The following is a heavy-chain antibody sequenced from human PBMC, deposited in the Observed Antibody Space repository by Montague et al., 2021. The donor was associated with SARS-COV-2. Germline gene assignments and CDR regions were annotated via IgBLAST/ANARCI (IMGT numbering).Heavy chain of an antibody. J-gene: IGHJ5*02. CDR2: IYYSGST. D-gene: IGHD2-15*01. CDR1: GGSISSYY. V-gene: IGHV4-59*08. Sequence: SETLSLTCTVSGGSISSYYWSWIRQPPGKGLEWIGYIYYSGSTNYNPSLKSRVTISVDTSKNQFSLKLSSVNAADTAVYYCARLEAGDCSGGSCYSNWFDPWGQGTLVTVSS. CDR3: ARLEAGDCSGGSCYSNWFDP.